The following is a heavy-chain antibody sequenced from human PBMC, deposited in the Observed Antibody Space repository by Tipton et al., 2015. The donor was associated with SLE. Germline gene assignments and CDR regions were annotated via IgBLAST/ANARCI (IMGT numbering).Heavy chain of an antibody. J-gene: IGHJ4*02. CDR2: INHSGST. Sequence: TLSLTCAVYGGSFSGYYWSWIRQPPGKGLEWIGEINHSGSTNYNPSLKSRVTISVDTSKNQFSLKLSSVTAADTAVYYCARGRYSYGLHLDYWGQGTLVTVSS. CDR3: ARGRYSYGLHLDY. V-gene: IGHV4-34*01. CDR1: GGSFSGYY. D-gene: IGHD5-18*01.